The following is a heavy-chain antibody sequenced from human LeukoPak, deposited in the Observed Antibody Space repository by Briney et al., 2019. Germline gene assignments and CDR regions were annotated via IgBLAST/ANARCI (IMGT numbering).Heavy chain of an antibody. Sequence: ASVKVSCKASGYTFTSYYMHWVRQAPGQGLEWMGIINPSGGSTSYAQKFQGRVTMTRDTSTSTVYMELSSLRSEDTAVYYCARDPLGYCSSTSCYRRYWFDPWGQGTLVTVSS. V-gene: IGHV1-46*01. CDR3: ARDPLGYCSSTSCYRRYWFDP. CDR1: GYTFTSYY. D-gene: IGHD2-2*01. CDR2: INPSGGST. J-gene: IGHJ5*02.